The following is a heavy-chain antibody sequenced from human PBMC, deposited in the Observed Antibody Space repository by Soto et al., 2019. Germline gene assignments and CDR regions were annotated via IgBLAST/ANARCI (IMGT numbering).Heavy chain of an antibody. D-gene: IGHD2-15*01. V-gene: IGHV5-51*01. Sequence: PGASQKISCKASGYSFSSYWIGWVRQMPRQGPERMGIIYPGDSDTRYSPPFQGQVTISADNSISTAYLQCSILKASDTAQYYFARYCSGGSCYRRSYQFDYWGQGTLVTVSS. CDR1: GYSFSSYW. CDR2: IYPGDSDT. J-gene: IGHJ4*02. CDR3: ARYCSGGSCYRRSYQFDY.